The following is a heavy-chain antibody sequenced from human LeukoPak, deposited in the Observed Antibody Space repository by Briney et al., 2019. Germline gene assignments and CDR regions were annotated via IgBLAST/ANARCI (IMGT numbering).Heavy chain of an antibody. CDR2: INHSGST. J-gene: IGHJ6*02. D-gene: IGHD4-11*01. Sequence: SETLSLTCAVYGGSFSGYYWGWIRQPPGKGLEWIGEINHSGSTNYNPSLKSRVTISVDTSKNQFSLKLSSVTAADTAVYYCARGDFNSNGPQGPYYYYGMDVWGQGTTVTVSS. CDR3: ARGDFNSNGPQGPYYYYGMDV. CDR1: GGSFSGYY. V-gene: IGHV4-34*01.